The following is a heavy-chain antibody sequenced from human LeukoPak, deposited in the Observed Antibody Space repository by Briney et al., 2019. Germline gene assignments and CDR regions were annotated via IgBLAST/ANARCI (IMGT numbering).Heavy chain of an antibody. CDR2: ISTYNGDT. Sequence: VASVKVSCKASGYTFTSYGISWVRQAPGQGLEWMGWISTYNGDTNYSQKFQGRVTMTRNTSISTAYMELSSLRSEDTAVYYCARGPSITMIVVEGYYYGMDVWGQGTTVTVSS. D-gene: IGHD3-22*01. V-gene: IGHV1-18*01. CDR3: ARGPSITMIVVEGYYYGMDV. J-gene: IGHJ6*02. CDR1: GYTFTSYG.